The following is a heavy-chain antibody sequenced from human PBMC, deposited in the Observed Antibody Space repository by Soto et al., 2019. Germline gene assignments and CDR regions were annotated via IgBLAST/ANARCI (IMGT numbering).Heavy chain of an antibody. V-gene: IGHV3-33*01. J-gene: IGHJ5*02. CDR3: ARDYYGSGFNNWFDP. Sequence: GGSLRLSCAASGFTFSSYGMHWVRQAPGKGLEWVAVIWYDGSNKYYADSVKGRFTISRDNSKNTLYLQMNSLRAEDTAVYYCARDYYGSGFNNWFDPWGQGTLVTVSS. D-gene: IGHD3-10*01. CDR2: IWYDGSNK. CDR1: GFTFSSYG.